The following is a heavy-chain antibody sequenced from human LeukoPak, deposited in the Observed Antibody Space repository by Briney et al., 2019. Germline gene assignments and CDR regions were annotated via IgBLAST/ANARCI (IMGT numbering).Heavy chain of an antibody. CDR2: ISSSSSYI. CDR1: GFTFSGYN. V-gene: IGHV3-21*01. J-gene: IGHJ4*02. Sequence: GGSLRLSCAASGFTFSGYNMNWVRQAPGKGLEWVSSISSSSSYIYYADSVKGRFTISRDNAKNSLYLQMNSLRAEDTAVYYCARDQGSDGDYDFDYWGQGTLVTVSS. D-gene: IGHD4-17*01. CDR3: ARDQGSDGDYDFDY.